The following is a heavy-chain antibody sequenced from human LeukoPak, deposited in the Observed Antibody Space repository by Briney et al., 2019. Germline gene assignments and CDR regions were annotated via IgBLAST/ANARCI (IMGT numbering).Heavy chain of an antibody. J-gene: IGHJ3*02. CDR2: VSGSGGRT. V-gene: IGHV3-23*01. D-gene: IGHD2-21*02. CDR1: GFAFSAYA. Sequence: GGSLRLSCVASGFAFSAYALSWVRHTPGKGLEWVSTVSGSGGRTFYADSVKVRFTISRENSKKTVSLQMNSLRVDDTAVYYCAKGGAAMTDAPHGDVVTTTLDGFDIWGQGSMVTVSS. CDR3: AKGGAAMTDAPHGDVVTTTLDGFDI.